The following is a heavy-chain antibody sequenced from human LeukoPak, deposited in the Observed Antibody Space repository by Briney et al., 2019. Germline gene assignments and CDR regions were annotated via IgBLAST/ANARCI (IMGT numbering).Heavy chain of an antibody. V-gene: IGHV3-7*01. CDR1: GFTFSSYW. CDR3: VRDGRPLDY. Sequence: PGGSLRLSCVASGFTFSSYWMGWIRQAPGKGLEWVANIKQDGGERYYVDSVRGRFTISRDNSKNSLYLQMNSLRAEDTAVYYCVRDGRPLDYWGQGTLVIVS. J-gene: IGHJ4*02. D-gene: IGHD3/OR15-3a*01. CDR2: IKQDGGER.